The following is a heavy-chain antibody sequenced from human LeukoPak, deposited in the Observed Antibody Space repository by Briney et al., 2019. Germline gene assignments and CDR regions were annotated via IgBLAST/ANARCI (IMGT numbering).Heavy chain of an antibody. J-gene: IGHJ5*02. Sequence: SGGSLRLSCTASGFTFGDYAMSWVRQAPGKGLEWVGFIRSKAYGGTTEYAASVKGRFSISRDDSKSIAYLQMNSLKTEDTAVYYCTRDGYFDPRGQGTLVTVSS. CDR1: GFTFGDYA. V-gene: IGHV3-49*04. D-gene: IGHD2-2*03. CDR2: IRSKAYGGTT. CDR3: TRDGYFDP.